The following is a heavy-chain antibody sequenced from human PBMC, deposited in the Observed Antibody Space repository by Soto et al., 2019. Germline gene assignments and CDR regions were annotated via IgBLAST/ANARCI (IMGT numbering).Heavy chain of an antibody. V-gene: IGHV3-23*01. CDR3: AKGYCSGGSCYDALYYYYGMDV. CDR1: GFTFSSYA. D-gene: IGHD2-15*01. J-gene: IGHJ6*02. CDR2: ISGSGGST. Sequence: EVQLLESGGGLVQPGGSLRLSCAASGFTFSSYAMSWVRQAPGKGLEWVSAISGSGGSTYYADSVKGRFTISRDNSKNTLYLQMNSLRAEATAVYYCAKGYCSGGSCYDALYYYYGMDVWGQGTTVTVSS.